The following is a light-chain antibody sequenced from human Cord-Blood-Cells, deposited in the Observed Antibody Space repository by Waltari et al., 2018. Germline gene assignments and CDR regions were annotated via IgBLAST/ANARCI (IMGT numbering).Light chain of an antibody. J-gene: IGLJ1*01. V-gene: IGLV2-8*01. Sequence: SALTQPPSASGSPGQSVTISCTGTSSASGGYNYLSWYQQHPGKAPKLMIYEVSQRPSGVPDRFSGSKSGNTASLTVSGLQAEDEADYYCSSYAGSNNLVFGTGTKVTVL. CDR2: EVS. CDR3: SSYAGSNNLV. CDR1: SSASGGYNY.